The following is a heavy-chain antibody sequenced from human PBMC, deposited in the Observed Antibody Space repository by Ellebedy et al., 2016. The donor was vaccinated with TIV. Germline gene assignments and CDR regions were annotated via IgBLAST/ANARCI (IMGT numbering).Heavy chain of an antibody. CDR3: ARGGIGVGGDY. J-gene: IGHJ4*02. CDR2: IYYGSA. V-gene: IGHV4-59*08. D-gene: IGHD2-21*01. CDR1: GVSISTYY. Sequence: SETLSLTCIVSGVSISTYYWNWIRQPPGKGLEWIGYIYYGSANYNPSLTSRVTISSDTSKNQVSLKLTGVTAADTAVYYCARGGIGVGGDYWGQGTLVTVSS.